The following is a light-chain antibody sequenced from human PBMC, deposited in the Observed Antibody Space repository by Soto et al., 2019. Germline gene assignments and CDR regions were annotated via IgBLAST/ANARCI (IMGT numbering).Light chain of an antibody. CDR2: SAY. J-gene: IGKJ4*01. Sequence: DIQMTQAPSSLSASVGDRVTITCRARQDISTYLAWYQQKPGKVPKLLISSAYTLQSGVPPRFSGSGSGTDFTLIISSLQPEDVATYYCQKYDNAPLTFGGGTKVEIK. CDR3: QKYDNAPLT. V-gene: IGKV1-27*01. CDR1: QDISTY.